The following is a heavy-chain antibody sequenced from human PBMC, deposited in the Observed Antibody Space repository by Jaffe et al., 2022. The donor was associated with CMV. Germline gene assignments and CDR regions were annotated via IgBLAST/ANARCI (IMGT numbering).Heavy chain of an antibody. CDR3: ARVGGVSWYYYYYMDV. D-gene: IGHD2-8*01. Sequence: QVQLQESGPGLVKPSETLSLTCTVSGGSISSYYWSWIRQPPGKGLEWIGYIYYSGSTNYNPSLKSRVTISVDTSKNQFSLKLSSVTAADTAVYYCARVGGVSWYYYYYMDVWGKGTTVTVSS. CDR2: IYYSGST. J-gene: IGHJ6*03. CDR1: GGSISSYY. V-gene: IGHV4-59*01.